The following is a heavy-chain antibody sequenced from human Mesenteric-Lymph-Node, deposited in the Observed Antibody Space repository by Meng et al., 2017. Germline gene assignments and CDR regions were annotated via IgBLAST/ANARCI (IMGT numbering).Heavy chain of an antibody. CDR3: ARDEFGYNSLDY. CDR1: GFIFRDFY. Sequence: GESLKISCAASGFIFRDFYMNWVRQVPGKGLEWVANINNDGSSQFYVDSVKGRFTISRDNAKNSLSLQMDSLRVEDTAVYYCARDEFGYNSLDYWGQGALVTVSS. CDR2: INNDGSSQ. D-gene: IGHD5-24*01. V-gene: IGHV3-7*01. J-gene: IGHJ4*02.